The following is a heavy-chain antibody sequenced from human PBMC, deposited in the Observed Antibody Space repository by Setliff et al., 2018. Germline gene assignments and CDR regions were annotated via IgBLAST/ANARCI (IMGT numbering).Heavy chain of an antibody. D-gene: IGHD5-18*01. Sequence: GSLRLSCAASGFSLSNYSMNWVRQTPGKGLEWVSSISSSSTFIYYAESLKGRFTISRDNAENSLHLQMNSLRAEDTAVYYCARHSYGPHDYYYYYMDAWGKGTAVTVSS. CDR1: GFSLSNYS. CDR3: ARHSYGPHDYYYYYMDA. J-gene: IGHJ6*03. CDR2: ISSSSTFI. V-gene: IGHV3-21*01.